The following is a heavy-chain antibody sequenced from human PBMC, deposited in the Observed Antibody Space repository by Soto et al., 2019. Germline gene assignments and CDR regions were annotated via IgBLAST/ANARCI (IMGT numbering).Heavy chain of an antibody. Sequence: SVKRYCKSSGYIFSDYYRDCVSNENGKGLEWMGWINSQSGGTGYAEKFQGQVTMSRDTSISTAYMELRSLTPDDSAMYYCARERYCTSTTCSAFDYWGQGTLVTVSS. CDR1: GYIFSDYY. J-gene: IGHJ4*02. CDR2: INSQSGGT. D-gene: IGHD2-2*01. V-gene: IGHV1-2*02. CDR3: ARERYCTSTTCSAFDY.